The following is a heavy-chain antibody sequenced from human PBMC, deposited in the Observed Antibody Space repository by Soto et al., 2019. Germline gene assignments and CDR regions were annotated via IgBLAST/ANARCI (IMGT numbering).Heavy chain of an antibody. V-gene: IGHV4-59*01. CDR3: ARGAMGNGYFDL. D-gene: IGHD1-26*01. Sequence: SETLSLTCTVSGGSITRYYWSWIRQPPGKGLERISYISDSGATRSNPSLNSRVTTSVDTSKNQFSLKLNSVTAADTAVYYCARGAMGNGYFDLWGQGIVVTVSS. J-gene: IGHJ4*02. CDR1: GGSITRYY. CDR2: ISDSGAT.